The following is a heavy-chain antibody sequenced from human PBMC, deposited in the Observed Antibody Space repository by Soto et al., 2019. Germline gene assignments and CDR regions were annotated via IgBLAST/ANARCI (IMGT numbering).Heavy chain of an antibody. CDR2: IYYSGST. V-gene: IGHV4-39*01. J-gene: IGHJ4*02. Sequence: PSETLCLTCTVSGGYISSSGYYWGWIRQPPGKGLEWIGSIYYSGSTYYNPSLKSRVTISVDTSKNQFSLKLSSVTAADTAVYYCARHLRKANYYDSSVEDFWGQGTLVTVSS. CDR1: GGYISSSGYY. CDR3: ARHLRKANYYDSSVEDF. D-gene: IGHD3-22*01.